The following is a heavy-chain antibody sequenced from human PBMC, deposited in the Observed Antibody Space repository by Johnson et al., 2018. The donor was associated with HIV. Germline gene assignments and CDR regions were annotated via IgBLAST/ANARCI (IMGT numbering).Heavy chain of an antibody. V-gene: IGHV3-30*04. D-gene: IGHD6-6*01. J-gene: IGHJ3*02. CDR2: ISFDGSNK. Sequence: VQLVESGGGVVQPGRSLRLSCAASGFTFSNYAVHWVRQAPGKGLEWVAVISFDGSNKYYADSVKGRFSISRDNPKNTLYLQMNSLRAEDTAMYYCATSGLTLGSSSSHAFDIWGQGTMVTVSS. CDR3: ATSGLTLGSSSSHAFDI. CDR1: GFTFSNYA.